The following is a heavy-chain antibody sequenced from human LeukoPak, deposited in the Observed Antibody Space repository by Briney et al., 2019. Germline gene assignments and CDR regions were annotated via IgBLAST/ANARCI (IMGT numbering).Heavy chain of an antibody. CDR2: IYYSGST. CDR3: ARLPLATASDV. J-gene: IGHJ3*01. D-gene: IGHD6-13*01. CDR1: GGSLSIYY. Sequence: PSETLSLTCTVSGGSLSIYYWNWIRQPPGKGLEWIGYIYYSGSTYYNPSLKSRVTISVDTSKNQLSLKLSSVTAADTAVYYCARLPLATASDVWGQETMVTVSS. V-gene: IGHV4-59*08.